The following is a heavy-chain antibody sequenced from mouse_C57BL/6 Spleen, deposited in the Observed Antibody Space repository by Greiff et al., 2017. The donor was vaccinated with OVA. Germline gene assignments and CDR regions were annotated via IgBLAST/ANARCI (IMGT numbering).Heavy chain of an antibody. D-gene: IGHD2-4*01. CDR1: GYTFTDYN. J-gene: IGHJ4*01. CDR3: ARSPHYDYDGYAMDY. CDR2: INPNNGGT. V-gene: IGHV1-18*01. Sequence: EVQLQQSGPELVKPGASVKIPCKASGYTFTDYNMDWVKQSHGKSLEWIGDINPNNGGTIYNQKFKGKATLTVDKSSSTAYMELRSLTSEVTAVYHCARSPHYDYDGYAMDYWGQGTSVTVSS.